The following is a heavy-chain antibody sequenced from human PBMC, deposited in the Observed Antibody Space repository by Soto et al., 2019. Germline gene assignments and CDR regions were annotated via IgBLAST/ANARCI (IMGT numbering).Heavy chain of an antibody. V-gene: IGHV3-21*01. J-gene: IGHJ5*02. D-gene: IGHD1-26*01. CDR1: GFTFSSYS. CDR2: ISSSSSYI. CDR3: ARGHFEYSGSYYGKWFDP. Sequence: EVQLVESGGGLVKPGGSLRLSCAASGFTFSSYSMNWVRQAPGKGLEWVSSISSSSSYIYYADSVKGRFTISRDNAKNSLYLQMNSLRAEDTAVYYCARGHFEYSGSYYGKWFDPWGPGTLVTVSS.